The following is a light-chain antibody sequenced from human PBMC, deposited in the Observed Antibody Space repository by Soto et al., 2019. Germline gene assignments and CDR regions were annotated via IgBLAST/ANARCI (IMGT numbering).Light chain of an antibody. CDR1: QSVPTNN. CDR2: GAS. J-gene: IGKJ1*01. V-gene: IGKV3-20*01. CDR3: QQYDGSVWT. Sequence: IVLTQSPGTLSSSPWERATLSCRASQSVPTNNLAWYQQRPGQAPRLLIYGASLRATGIPDRFSGSWSGTDFTLTISRLEPEDLAVYYCQQYDGSVWTFGQGTKVDIK.